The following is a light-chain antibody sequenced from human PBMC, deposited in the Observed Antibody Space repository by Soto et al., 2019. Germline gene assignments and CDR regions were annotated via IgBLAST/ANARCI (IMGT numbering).Light chain of an antibody. J-gene: IGKJ1*01. CDR1: QGISSW. CDR3: QQYNSYSPA. CDR2: DAS. Sequence: DIVLTQSPSTLSAAVGDSVTITCRASQGISSWLAWYQQRPGKAPKLLIYDASSLQSGVPSRFSGSGSGTEFTLTISSLQPDDFATYYCQQYNSYSPAFGQGTKVDIK. V-gene: IGKV1-5*01.